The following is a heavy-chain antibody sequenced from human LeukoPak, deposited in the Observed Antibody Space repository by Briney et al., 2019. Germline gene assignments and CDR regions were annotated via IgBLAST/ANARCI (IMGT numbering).Heavy chain of an antibody. CDR1: GFTFSSYW. J-gene: IGHJ6*03. CDR3: AKAANYGNYYYYYMDV. V-gene: IGHV3-74*01. D-gene: IGHD3-10*01. Sequence: GSLRLSCAASGFTFSSYWMHWVRQAPGKGLVWVSRINSDGSSTSYADSVKGRFTISRDNSKNTLYLQMNSLRAEDTAVYYCAKAANYGNYYYYYMDVWGKGTTVTISS. CDR2: INSDGSST.